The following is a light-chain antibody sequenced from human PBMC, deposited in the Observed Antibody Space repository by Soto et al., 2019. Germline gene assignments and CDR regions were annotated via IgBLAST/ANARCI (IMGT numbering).Light chain of an antibody. CDR3: AAWDDSLNGVV. J-gene: IGLJ2*01. Sequence: QSVLTQPPSASGTPGQRVTISCSGSSSNIGSNTVNWYQQLPGTAPKLLIYSNNQRPSGVPDRFSGSKSGTSASLAISGLQSEDEGDYSCAAWDDSLNGVVFGGGTKLTLL. CDR2: SNN. CDR1: SSNIGSNT. V-gene: IGLV1-44*01.